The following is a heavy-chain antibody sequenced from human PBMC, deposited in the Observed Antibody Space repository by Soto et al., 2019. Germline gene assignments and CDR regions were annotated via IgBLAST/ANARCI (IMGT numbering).Heavy chain of an antibody. D-gene: IGHD2-15*01. J-gene: IGHJ4*02. CDR1: GFTFTNYG. CDR3: ARDKVGTAADF. Sequence: QVQLVQSGAEVKKPGASVKVSCKASGFTFTNYGISWVRQAPGQGFEWMGWITGSTGDTNYAQKFQDRLAMTTDTSADTAYMELRSLRGDDTAVYYCARDKVGTAADFGGQGTLVTVSS. V-gene: IGHV1-18*01. CDR2: ITGSTGDT.